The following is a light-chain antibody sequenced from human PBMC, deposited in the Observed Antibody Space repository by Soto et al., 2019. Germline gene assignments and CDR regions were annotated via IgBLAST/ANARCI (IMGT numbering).Light chain of an antibody. J-gene: IGLJ1*01. CDR3: SSYAGSNNFPYV. CDR1: SSDVGSCNC. V-gene: IGLV2-8*01. Sequence: QSALTQPPSASGSPGQSVTISCTGTSSDVGSCNCVSWYQQYPGKAPKLMIYEVNKRPSGVPDRFSGSKSGNTASLTVSGLQAEDEADYYCSSYAGSNNFPYVFGTGTSHRP. CDR2: EVN.